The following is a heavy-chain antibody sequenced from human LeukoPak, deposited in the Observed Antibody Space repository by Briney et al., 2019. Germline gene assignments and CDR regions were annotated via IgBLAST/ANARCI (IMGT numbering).Heavy chain of an antibody. CDR1: GFTFSGYW. D-gene: IGHD3-9*01. CDR3: AKVRYVGYYFDT. CDR2: ISGSGGST. V-gene: IGHV3-23*01. J-gene: IGHJ4*02. Sequence: GGSLRLSCAASGFTFSGYWMHWVRQAPGKGLVWVSSISGSGGSTYYADSVKGRFTISRDNSKNTLYLQMNSLRAEDTAVYYCAKVRYVGYYFDTWGQGTLVTVSS.